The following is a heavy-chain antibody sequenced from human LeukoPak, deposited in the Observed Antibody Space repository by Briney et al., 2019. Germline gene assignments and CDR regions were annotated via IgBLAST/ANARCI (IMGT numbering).Heavy chain of an antibody. J-gene: IGHJ6*04. CDR3: ARDRYTVMVMGYYGMGV. Sequence: GGSLRLSCAASGFTFTSYEMNWVRQSPGKGLEWVSYISSSGSTIYYADSVKGRFTISRDNAKNSLYLQMNSLRAEDTAVYYCARDRYTVMVMGYYGMGVWGKGTTVTVSS. CDR1: GFTFTSYE. CDR2: ISSSGSTI. D-gene: IGHD5-18*01. V-gene: IGHV3-48*03.